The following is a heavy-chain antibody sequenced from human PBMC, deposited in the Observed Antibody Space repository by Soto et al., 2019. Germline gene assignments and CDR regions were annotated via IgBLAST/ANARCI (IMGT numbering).Heavy chain of an antibody. CDR1: GGSISSYY. Sequence: PSETLSLTCTVSGGSISSYYWSWIRQPPGKGLVWIGYIYYSGSTNYNPSLKSRVTISVDTSKNQFSLKLSSVTAADTAVYYCARVHYDSSGYYYGHYYYYGMDVWGQGTTVTVSS. CDR3: ARVHYDSSGYYYGHYYYYGMDV. D-gene: IGHD3-22*01. V-gene: IGHV4-59*01. CDR2: IYYSGST. J-gene: IGHJ6*02.